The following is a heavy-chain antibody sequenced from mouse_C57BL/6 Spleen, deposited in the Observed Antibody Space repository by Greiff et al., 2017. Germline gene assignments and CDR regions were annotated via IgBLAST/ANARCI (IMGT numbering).Heavy chain of an antibody. CDR1: GFSLSTFGMG. CDR2: IWWDDDK. Sequence: QVTLKESGPGILQPSQTLSLTCSFSGFSLSTFGMGVGWIRQPSGKGLEWLAHIWWDDDKYYNPALKSRLTISKDTSKNQVFLKIANVDTADTATYYCARMDDYDGDYAMDYWGQGTSVTVSS. V-gene: IGHV8-8*01. D-gene: IGHD2-4*01. CDR3: ARMDDYDGDYAMDY. J-gene: IGHJ4*01.